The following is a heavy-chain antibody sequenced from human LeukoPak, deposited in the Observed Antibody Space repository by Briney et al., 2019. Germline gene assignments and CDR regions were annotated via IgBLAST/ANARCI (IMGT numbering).Heavy chain of an antibody. V-gene: IGHV1-2*02. CDR1: GYTFTGYH. CDR3: ARGGITMVQGVIIRNWFDP. CDR2: INPNSGGT. Sequence: ASVKVSCKASGYTFTGYHMHWVRQAPGQGPEWMGWINPNSGGTNYAQKFQGRVTMTRDTSISTAYMELSRLRSDDTAVYYCARGGITMVQGVIIRNWFDPWGQGTLVTVSS. D-gene: IGHD3-10*01. J-gene: IGHJ5*02.